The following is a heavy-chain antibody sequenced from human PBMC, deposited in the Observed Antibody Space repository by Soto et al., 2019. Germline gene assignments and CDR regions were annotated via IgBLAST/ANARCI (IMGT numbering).Heavy chain of an antibody. J-gene: IGHJ5*02. D-gene: IGHD6-25*01. V-gene: IGHV4-59*01. Sequence: SETLSLTCTVSGGSISSYYWSWIRQPPGKGLEWIGYIYYSGSTNYNPSLKSRVTISVDTSKNQFSLKLSSVTAADTAVYYCARVGYSGGNWFDPRGQGTLVTVSS. CDR3: ARVGYSGGNWFDP. CDR2: IYYSGST. CDR1: GGSISSYY.